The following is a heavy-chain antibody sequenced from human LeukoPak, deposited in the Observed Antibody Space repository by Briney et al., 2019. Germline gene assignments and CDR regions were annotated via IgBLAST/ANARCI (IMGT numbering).Heavy chain of an antibody. CDR2: IYSGGST. CDR1: GFTVSSNY. D-gene: IGHD2-8*01. J-gene: IGHJ3*02. CDR3: ARDYVWDAFDI. V-gene: IGHV3-66*01. Sequence: GGSLRLSCAASGFTVSSNYMSWVRQAPGKRLEWVSVIYSGGSTYYADSVKDRFTISRDNSKNTLYLQMNSLRVEDTAVYYCARDYVWDAFDIWGQGTMVTVSS.